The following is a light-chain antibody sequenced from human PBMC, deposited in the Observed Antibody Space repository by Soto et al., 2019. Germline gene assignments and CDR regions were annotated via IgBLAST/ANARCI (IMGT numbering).Light chain of an antibody. CDR3: LQVNSFPLS. CDR1: QGISSY. Sequence: DIQMTQSPSSLSASVGDRVTINCRASQGISSYLAWYQQKPGKAPKFLIYAASTLQSGVPSRLTGSGSGTDFTLTITSLQPEDFATYYCLQVNSFPLSFGGGTKVDIK. J-gene: IGKJ4*01. V-gene: IGKV1-9*01. CDR2: AAS.